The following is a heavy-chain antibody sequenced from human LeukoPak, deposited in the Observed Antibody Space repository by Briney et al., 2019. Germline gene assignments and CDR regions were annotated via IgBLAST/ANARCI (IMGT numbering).Heavy chain of an antibody. J-gene: IGHJ4*02. CDR1: GYTFTGYY. D-gene: IGHD6-6*01. CDR3: ARRREARRTPPFDY. V-gene: IGHV1-2*02. CDR2: INPNSGGT. Sequence: ASVKVSCKASGYTFTGYYMHWVRQAPGQGLEWMGWINPNSGGTNYAQKFQGRVTMTRDTSISTAYMELSRLRSDDTAVYYCARRREARRTPPFDYWGQGTLVIVYS.